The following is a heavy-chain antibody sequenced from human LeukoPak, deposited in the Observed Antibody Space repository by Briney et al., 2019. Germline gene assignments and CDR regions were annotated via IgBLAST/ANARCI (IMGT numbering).Heavy chain of an antibody. CDR3: ARLAVAARCFDY. J-gene: IGHJ4*02. Sequence: PSETLSLTCTVSGGSISSSSYYWGWIRQPPGKGLEWIGSIYYSGSTYYNPSLKSRVTISADTSKNQFSLKLSSVTAADTAVYYCARLAVAARCFDYWGQGTLVTVSS. V-gene: IGHV4-39*01. D-gene: IGHD6-6*01. CDR1: GGSISSSSYY. CDR2: IYYSGST.